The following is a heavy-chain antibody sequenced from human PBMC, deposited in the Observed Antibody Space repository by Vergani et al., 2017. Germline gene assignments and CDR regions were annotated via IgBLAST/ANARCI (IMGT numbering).Heavy chain of an antibody. D-gene: IGHD5-12*01. J-gene: IGHJ6*02. V-gene: IGHV3-23*01. Sequence: EVQLLESGGGLVQPGGSLRLSCAASGFTFSSYAMSWVRQAPGKGLEWVSAISGSGGSTYYADSVKGRFIISRDNSKNTLYLQMNSLRAEDTAVYYCAKDDSEMRRLRPLYYYYGMDVWGQGTTVTVSS. CDR2: ISGSGGST. CDR1: GFTFSSYA. CDR3: AKDDSEMRRLRPLYYYYGMDV.